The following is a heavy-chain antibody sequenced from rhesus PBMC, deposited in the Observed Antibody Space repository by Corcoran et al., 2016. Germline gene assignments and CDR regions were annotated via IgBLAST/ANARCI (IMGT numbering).Heavy chain of an antibody. CDR1: GGSVSSSNW. V-gene: IGHV4-65*01. CDR3: ARVPGYFEF. J-gene: IGHJ1*01. Sequence: QVQLQESGPGLVKPSETLSLTCAVSGGSVSSSNWWSWIRQPPGKGLEWIGYISVSSGSTYYNPSLKSRVTISTDTSKNQFSLKLSSVTAAGTAVYYCARVPGYFEFWGQGALVTVSS. CDR2: ISVSSGST.